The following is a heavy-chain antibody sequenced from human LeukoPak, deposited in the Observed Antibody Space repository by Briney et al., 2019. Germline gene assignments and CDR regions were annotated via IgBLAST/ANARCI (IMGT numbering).Heavy chain of an antibody. Sequence: PGGSLRFSCAASGFTFSNHAMNWLRPAPGKGLEWVSGISGSATDSYYADSVKGRFTISRDNSKNTLYLQMNSLRAEDTALYYCANLDSYYYGSRSPFDYWGQGTLVTVSS. CDR2: ISGSATDS. CDR3: ANLDSYYYGSRSPFDY. V-gene: IGHV3-23*01. CDR1: GFTFSNHA. J-gene: IGHJ4*02. D-gene: IGHD3-10*01.